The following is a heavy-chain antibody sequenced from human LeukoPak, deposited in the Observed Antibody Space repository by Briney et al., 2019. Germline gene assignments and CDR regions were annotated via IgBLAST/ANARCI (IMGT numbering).Heavy chain of an antibody. CDR3: ARDRGYCGGDCYANDY. CDR2: IFYRGST. J-gene: IGHJ4*02. D-gene: IGHD2-21*01. V-gene: IGHV4-39*07. Sequence: PSETLSLTCTVSGGSISSSSSYWGWIRQPPGKGLEWIGSIFYRGSTHHNPSLKSRVTISVDTSKNQFSLTLSSVTAADTAVYYCARDRGYCGGDCYANDYWSQGTLVIVSS. CDR1: GGSISSSSSY.